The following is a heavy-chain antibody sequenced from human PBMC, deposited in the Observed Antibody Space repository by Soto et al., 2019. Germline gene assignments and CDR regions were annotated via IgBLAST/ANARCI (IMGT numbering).Heavy chain of an antibody. CDR3: ARRPWDCNKNRCYDADH. V-gene: IGHV5-51*01. J-gene: IGHJ6*04. CDR2: MYPGDSDT. D-gene: IGHD3-16*01. CDR1: GYDFNPNW. Sequence: ESLKLSCRGSGYDFNPNWFGWVRQLPGKGLEWVGIMYPGDSDTRYNPSLQGHVTLSADVTVSTAFLQWRSLKTSDTGMYFCARRPWDCNKNRCYDADHWVKGTKFTVAP.